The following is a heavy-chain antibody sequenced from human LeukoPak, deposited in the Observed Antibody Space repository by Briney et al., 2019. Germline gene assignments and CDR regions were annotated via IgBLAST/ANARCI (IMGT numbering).Heavy chain of an antibody. D-gene: IGHD3-16*01. V-gene: IGHV4-39*01. CDR1: EVSISSSRDD. J-gene: IGHJ3*02. CDR2: IYYSGST. CDR3: ARHDYREDDAFDI. Sequence: AETLCLTCTVCEVSISSSRDDWGWRRQPPRKRLEWIGSIYYSGSTYYNPSLKSRVTISVDTSKNQFSLKLSSVTAADTAVYYCARHDYREDDAFDIWGQGTMVTVSS.